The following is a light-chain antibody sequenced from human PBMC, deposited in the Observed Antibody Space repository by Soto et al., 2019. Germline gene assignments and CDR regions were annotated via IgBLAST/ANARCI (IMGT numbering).Light chain of an antibody. Sequence: EVVLTQSPGTLSLSHGERATLSCRASQSISSYLAWYQKKPGQAPRLLIYGASSRASGIPDRFSGSGSGTDFTLTISRLEPEDFAVYYCQQYGSSPWTFGQGTKVDIK. V-gene: IGKV3-20*01. CDR2: GAS. J-gene: IGKJ1*01. CDR3: QQYGSSPWT. CDR1: QSISSY.